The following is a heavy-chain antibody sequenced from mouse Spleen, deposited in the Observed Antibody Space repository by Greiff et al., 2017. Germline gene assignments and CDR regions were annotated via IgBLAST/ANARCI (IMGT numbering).Heavy chain of an antibody. Sequence: QVQLQQPGAELVKPGASVKMSCKASGYTFTSYWITWVKQRPGQGLEWIGDIYPGSGSTNYNEKFKSKATLTVDTSSSTAYMQLSSLTSEDSAVYYCAREGYYDYDALYAMDYWGQGTSVTVSS. J-gene: IGHJ4*01. CDR2: IYPGSGST. CDR1: GYTFTSYW. D-gene: IGHD2-4*01. V-gene: IGHV1-55*01. CDR3: AREGYYDYDALYAMDY.